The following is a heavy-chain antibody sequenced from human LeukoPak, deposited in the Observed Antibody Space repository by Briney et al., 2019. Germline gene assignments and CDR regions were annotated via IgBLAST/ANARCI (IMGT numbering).Heavy chain of an antibody. J-gene: IGHJ4*02. CDR2: INHSGST. D-gene: IGHD1-26*01. V-gene: IGHV4-34*01. CDR3: ARWEGGSHYDFDY. CDR1: GGSFSGYY. Sequence: SETLSLTCAVYGGSFSGYYWSWIRQPPGKGLEWIGEINHSGSTNYNPSLKSRVTISVDTSKNQFSLKLTSVTAADTAVYYCARWEGGSHYDFDYWGQGTLVAVSS.